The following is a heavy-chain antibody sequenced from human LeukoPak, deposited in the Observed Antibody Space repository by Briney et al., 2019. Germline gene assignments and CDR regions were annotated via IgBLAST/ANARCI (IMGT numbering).Heavy chain of an antibody. CDR1: GYTFTSYG. CDR2: ISAYNGNT. V-gene: IGHV1-18*01. Sequence: GASVKVSCKASGYTFTSYGISWVRQAPGQGLEWMGWISAYNGNTNYAQKLQGRVTMTTDTSTSTAYMELRSLRSDDTAVYYCAGDRHRAMTTVTHIDYWGQGTLVTVSS. J-gene: IGHJ4*02. D-gene: IGHD4-17*01. CDR3: AGDRHRAMTTVTHIDY.